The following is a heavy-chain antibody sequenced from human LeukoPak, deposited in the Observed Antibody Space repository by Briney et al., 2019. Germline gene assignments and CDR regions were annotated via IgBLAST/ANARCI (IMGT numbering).Heavy chain of an antibody. Sequence: SETLSLTCAVSGGSISSGGYSWSWIRQPPGKGLEWIGYIYHSGSTYYNLSLKSRVTISVDTSKNQFSLKLSSVTAADTAVYYCARGPLVRGHDSSGYYYYFDYWGQGTLVTVSS. CDR2: IYHSGST. CDR3: ARGPLVRGHDSSGYYYYFDY. D-gene: IGHD3-22*01. CDR1: GGSISSGGYS. V-gene: IGHV4-30-2*01. J-gene: IGHJ4*02.